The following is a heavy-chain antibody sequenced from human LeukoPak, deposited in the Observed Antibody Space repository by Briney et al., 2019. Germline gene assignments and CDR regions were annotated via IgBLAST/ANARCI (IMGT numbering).Heavy chain of an antibody. D-gene: IGHD2-15*01. CDR3: ARLGRGNCSGGSCDSYYYYYGMDV. CDR1: GASISGGTYY. J-gene: IGHJ6*04. V-gene: IGHV4-39*01. CDR2: IYYTGST. Sequence: SETLSLTCSVSGASISGGTYYWGWIRQPPGKGLEWIGSIYYTGSTYDNPSLKSRVTISVDTSKNQFSLKLSSVTAADTAVYYCARLGRGNCSGGSCDSYYYYYGMDVWGKGTTVTVSS.